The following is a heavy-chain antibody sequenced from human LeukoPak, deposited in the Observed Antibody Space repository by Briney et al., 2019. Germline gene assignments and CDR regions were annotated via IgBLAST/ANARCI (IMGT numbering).Heavy chain of an antibody. CDR2: INPNSGGT. CDR3: AVESCSGGSCYSDYYGMDV. Sequence: GASVKVSCKASGYTFTGYYMHWVRQAPGQGLEWMGWINPNSGGTNYAQKFQGWVTMTRDTSISTAYMELSRLRSDDTAVYYCAVESCSGGSCYSDYYGMDVWGQGTTVTVSS. V-gene: IGHV1-2*04. J-gene: IGHJ6*02. D-gene: IGHD2-15*01. CDR1: GYTFTGYY.